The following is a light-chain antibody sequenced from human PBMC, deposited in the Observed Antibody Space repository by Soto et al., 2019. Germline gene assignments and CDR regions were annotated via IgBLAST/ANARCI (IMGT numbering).Light chain of an antibody. V-gene: IGKV3-15*01. CDR1: QSVSSN. CDR3: QQYDNSPIT. CDR2: GAS. Sequence: EIVMTQSPATLSVSPGERATLSCRASQSVSSNLAWYQQKPGQAPRLLIYGASTRATGIPARFSGSGSGTDFTLTISRLEPEDFAVYHCQQYDNSPITFGQGTRLEIK. J-gene: IGKJ5*01.